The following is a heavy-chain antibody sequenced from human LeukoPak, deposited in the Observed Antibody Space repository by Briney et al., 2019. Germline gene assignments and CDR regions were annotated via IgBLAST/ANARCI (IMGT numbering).Heavy chain of an antibody. CDR2: ISSSSSYI. V-gene: IGHV3-21*01. D-gene: IGHD6-13*01. CDR3: ARLRYSSSPTTFDY. CDR1: GFTFSSYS. J-gene: IGHJ4*02. Sequence: GGPLRLSCAASGFTFSSYSMNWVRQAPGKGLEWVSSISSSSSYIYYADSVKGRFTISRDNAKNSLYLQMNSLRAEDTAVYYCARLRYSSSPTTFDYWGQGTLVTVSS.